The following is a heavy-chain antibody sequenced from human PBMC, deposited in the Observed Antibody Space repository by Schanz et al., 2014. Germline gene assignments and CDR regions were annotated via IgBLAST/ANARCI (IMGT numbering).Heavy chain of an antibody. Sequence: QVQLVQSGAEVKKPGASVKVSCKASGYTFTSDSMHWVRQAPGQGLEWMGMINPSGGSTTYAQKFQGRGTMTSDTSTSTAYMELSSLRSEDTAVYYCARGYGDSPTDFWGQGTLVTVSS. D-gene: IGHD4-17*01. CDR2: INPSGGST. V-gene: IGHV1-46*01. CDR3: ARGYGDSPTDF. J-gene: IGHJ4*02. CDR1: GYTFTSDS.